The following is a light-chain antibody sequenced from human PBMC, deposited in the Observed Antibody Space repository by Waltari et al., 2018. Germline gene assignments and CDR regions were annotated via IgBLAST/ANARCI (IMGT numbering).Light chain of an antibody. J-gene: IGLJ1*01. Sequence: QSVLTQPPSVSGAPGQRVTLSCTGSSSNTGAGYDVHWYQQLPGTAPKLLIHGNSNRPSGVPDRFSGSKSGTPASLAITGLQADDEADYFCQSYDISLSAYVFGTGTKVTVL. CDR1: SSNTGAGYD. CDR2: GNS. CDR3: QSYDISLSAYV. V-gene: IGLV1-40*01.